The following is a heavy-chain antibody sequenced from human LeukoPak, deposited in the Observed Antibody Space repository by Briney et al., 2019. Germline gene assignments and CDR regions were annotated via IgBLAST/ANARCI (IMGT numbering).Heavy chain of an antibody. CDR1: GGSFSGYY. CDR3: ARTSSSGLVGGYYFDY. J-gene: IGHJ4*02. V-gene: IGHV4-34*01. Sequence: SEILSLTCAVYGGSFSGYYWSWIRQPPGKGLEWIGEINHSGSTYYNPSLKSRVTISADTSKNQFSLKLSSVTAADTAVYYCARTSSSGLVGGYYFDYWGQGTLVTVSS. CDR2: INHSGST. D-gene: IGHD6-19*01.